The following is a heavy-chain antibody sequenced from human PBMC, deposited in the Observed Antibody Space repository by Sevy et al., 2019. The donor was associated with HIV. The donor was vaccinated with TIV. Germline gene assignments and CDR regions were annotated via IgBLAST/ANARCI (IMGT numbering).Heavy chain of an antibody. D-gene: IGHD2-21*01. CDR2: IYSGGNT. Sequence: GGSLRLSCAASGFTFSSYAIHWVRQAPGKGLEWVSIIYSGGNTYYADSVKGRFTISRDISKNTLYLQMNSLRAEDTAVYYCASDLGVDYYGMDVWGQGTTVTVSS. J-gene: IGHJ6*02. CDR3: ASDLGVDYYGMDV. CDR1: GFTFSSYA. V-gene: IGHV3-NL1*01.